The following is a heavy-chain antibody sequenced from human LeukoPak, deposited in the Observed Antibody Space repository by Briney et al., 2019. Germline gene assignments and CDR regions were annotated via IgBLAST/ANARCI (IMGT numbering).Heavy chain of an antibody. Sequence: GGSLRLSCAASGFIFSSDAVSWVRQAPGKGLQWISDIRGSGGVTYYADSVKGRFTISRDNSKNTLYLQMNSLRSDDTAVYYCAANDYDILTGYRNNWFDPWGQGTLVTVSS. CDR1: GFIFSSDA. V-gene: IGHV3-23*01. CDR3: AANDYDILTGYRNNWFDP. D-gene: IGHD3-9*01. J-gene: IGHJ5*02. CDR2: IRGSGGVT.